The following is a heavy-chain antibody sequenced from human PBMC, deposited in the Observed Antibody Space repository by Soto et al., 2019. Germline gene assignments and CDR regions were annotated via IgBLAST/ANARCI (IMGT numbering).Heavy chain of an antibody. CDR1: GFTFSSYS. Sequence: VGSLRLSCAASGFTFSSYSMNWVRQAPGKGLEWVSSISSSSSYIYYADSVKGRFTISRDNAKNSLYLQMNSLRAEDTAVYYFARDIFLAGDTYDYRGQGSLVPVAS. CDR3: ARDIFLAGDTYDY. J-gene: IGHJ4*02. D-gene: IGHD3-10*01. V-gene: IGHV3-21*01. CDR2: ISSSSSYI.